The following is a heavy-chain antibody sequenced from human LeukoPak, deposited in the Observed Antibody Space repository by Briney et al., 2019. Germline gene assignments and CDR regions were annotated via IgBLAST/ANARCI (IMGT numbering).Heavy chain of an antibody. J-gene: IGHJ4*02. CDR2: INSDGTTT. Sequence: GGSLRLSCAASGFSSSNSGMHLVRQAPGKGLVWVSRINSDGTTTYYADSVKGRFTISRDNAKNTLFLQMNSLRPEDTALYYCASDPYLANVWTAYPHYWGQGTLVTVSS. CDR1: GFSSSNSG. V-gene: IGHV3-74*01. CDR3: ASDPYLANVWTAYPHY. D-gene: IGHD3/OR15-3a*01.